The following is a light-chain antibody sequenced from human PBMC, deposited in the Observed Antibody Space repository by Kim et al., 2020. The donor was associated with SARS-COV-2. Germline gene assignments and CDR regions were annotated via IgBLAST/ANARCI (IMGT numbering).Light chain of an antibody. CDR1: QGISNY. J-gene: IGKJ4*01. V-gene: IGKV1-27*01. CDR2: AEF. Sequence: GSVGDGVTITCRASQGISNYLAWYQQKPGKVPNLLIRAEFILQSGVQSRFSGSGSGTDFTLTISGLQPEDVAIYYCQQYDSAPLAFGGGTKVDIK. CDR3: QQYDSAPLA.